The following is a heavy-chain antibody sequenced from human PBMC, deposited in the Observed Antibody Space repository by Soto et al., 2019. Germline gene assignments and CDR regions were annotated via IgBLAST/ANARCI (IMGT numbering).Heavy chain of an antibody. Sequence: GGSLRLSCAASGYTFSSYSMNWVRQAPGKGLEWVGRIKSKLDGGTTDFAASVKGRFAISRDDSTHMVYLQMTSLKTEDTAIYYCTTDSYMTTIVVRFDYWGHGTLVTVSS. CDR1: GYTFSSYS. CDR3: TTDSYMTTIVVRFDY. D-gene: IGHD3-22*01. J-gene: IGHJ4*01. CDR2: IKSKLDGGTT. V-gene: IGHV3-15*07.